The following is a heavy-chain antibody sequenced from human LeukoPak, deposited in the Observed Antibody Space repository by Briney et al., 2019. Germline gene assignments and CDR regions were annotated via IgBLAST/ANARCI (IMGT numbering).Heavy chain of an antibody. J-gene: IGHJ5*02. CDR1: GFTFSSYS. CDR2: INWDGDDT. CDR3: TKDTSGTGRAGWFDP. V-gene: IGHV3-43D*03. Sequence: PGGSLRLSCAASGFTFSSYSMNWVRQAPGRGLEWVSLINWDGDDTNYADSVKGRFTMSRDNNKHSLYLQMNSLRPDDTALYYCTKDTSGTGRAGWFDPWGQGTLVTVSS. D-gene: IGHD6-13*01.